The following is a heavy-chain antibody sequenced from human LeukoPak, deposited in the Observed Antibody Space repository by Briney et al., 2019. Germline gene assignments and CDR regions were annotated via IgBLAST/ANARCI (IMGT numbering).Heavy chain of an antibody. CDR1: GGSISSYY. Sequence: SETLSLTCTVSGGSISSYYWSWIRQPAGKGLEWIGRIYTSGSTNYNPSLKSRVTMSVDTSKNQFSLKLSSVTAADRAVYYCARNYYGSGSYLFVYWGEGTLVTVSS. CDR2: IYTSGST. J-gene: IGHJ4*02. D-gene: IGHD3-10*01. CDR3: ARNYYGSGSYLFVY. V-gene: IGHV4-4*07.